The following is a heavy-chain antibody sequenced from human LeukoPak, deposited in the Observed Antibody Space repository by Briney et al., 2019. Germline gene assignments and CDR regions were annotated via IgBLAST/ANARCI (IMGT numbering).Heavy chain of an antibody. CDR1: GFTLSTYW. CDR2: IKQDGSET. D-gene: IGHD3-22*01. J-gene: IGHJ4*02. CDR3: ARGVGNYRYYFDS. V-gene: IGHV3-7*01. Sequence: GGSLRLSCAASGFTLSTYWMSWVRQAPGKGLEWVANIKQDGSETYYVDSVEGRFTISRDNAKNSLILQMNSLRAEDTAVYYCARGVGNYRYYFDSWGQGTLVTVSS.